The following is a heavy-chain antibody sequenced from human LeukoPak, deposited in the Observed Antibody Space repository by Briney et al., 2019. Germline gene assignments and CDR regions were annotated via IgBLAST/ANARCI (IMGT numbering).Heavy chain of an antibody. CDR2: LKQEGSEK. Sequence: PGGSLRLPCAASGFTFSRYRMNWVGHAPGKGLEGVANLKQEGSEKYYVDSVRGRFTISRDKAKNPLFLQMNSLRAEHTAVYYCAKVRKSLWDLEFDYWGQGTLVTVSS. D-gene: IGHD1-26*01. V-gene: IGHV3-7*03. CDR1: GFTFSRYR. J-gene: IGHJ4*02. CDR3: AKVRKSLWDLEFDY.